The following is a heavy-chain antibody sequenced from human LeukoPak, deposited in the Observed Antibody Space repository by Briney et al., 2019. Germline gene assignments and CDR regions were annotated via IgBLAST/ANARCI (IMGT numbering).Heavy chain of an antibody. Sequence: GGSLRLSCAASGFSFSSHDMHWVRQAPGKGLEWVAVIAYDGSNKYYVDSVKGRFTISRDNSKNTLYLEMNSLRAEDAAVYYCAKRFFDFAGAGEENCDVWGGGTLVTVSS. CDR3: AKRFFDFAGAGEENCDV. J-gene: IGHJ2*01. CDR1: GFSFSSHD. D-gene: IGHD6-19*01. V-gene: IGHV3-30*18. CDR2: IAYDGSNK.